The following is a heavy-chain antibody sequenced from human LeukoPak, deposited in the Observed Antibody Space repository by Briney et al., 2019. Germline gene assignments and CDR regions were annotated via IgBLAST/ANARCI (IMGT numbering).Heavy chain of an antibody. CDR3: ARQADGSGSYYNFFNYYYYYYMDV. J-gene: IGHJ6*03. CDR1: GGSISSSSYY. CDR2: IYYSGST. V-gene: IGHV4-39*01. D-gene: IGHD3-10*01. Sequence: SETLSLTCTVSGGSISSSSYYWGWVRQPPGKGLEWIGSIYYSGSTYYNPSLKSRVTISVGTSKNQFSLKLSSVTAADTAVYYCARQADGSGSYYNFFNYYYYYYMDVWGKGTTVTISS.